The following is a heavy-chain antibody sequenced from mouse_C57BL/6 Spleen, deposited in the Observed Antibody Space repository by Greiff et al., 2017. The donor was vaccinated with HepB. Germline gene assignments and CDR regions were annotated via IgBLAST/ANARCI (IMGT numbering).Heavy chain of an antibody. Sequence: EVQLQQSGPELVKPGASVKISCKASGYTFTDYYMNWVKQSHGKSLEWIGDINPNNGGTSYNQKFKGKSTLTVDKSSSTAYMELRSLTSEDSAVYYCARERSSGYWGQGTTLTVSS. V-gene: IGHV1-26*01. CDR1: GYTFTDYY. CDR2: INPNNGGT. J-gene: IGHJ2*01. CDR3: ARERSSGY. D-gene: IGHD3-2*02.